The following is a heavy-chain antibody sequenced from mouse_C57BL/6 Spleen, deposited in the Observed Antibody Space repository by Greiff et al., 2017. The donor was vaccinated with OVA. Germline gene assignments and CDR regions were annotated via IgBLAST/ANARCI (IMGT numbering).Heavy chain of an antibody. CDR3: ARGEYGNYGGYAMDY. D-gene: IGHD2-1*01. Sequence: EVQLVESGGDLVKPGGSLKLSCAASGFTLSSYGMSWVRQTPDKRLEWVATISSGGSYTYYPDSVKGRFTISRDNAKNTLYLQMSSLKSEDTAMYYCARGEYGNYGGYAMDYWGQGTSVTVSS. CDR1: GFTLSSYG. CDR2: ISSGGSYT. V-gene: IGHV5-6*01. J-gene: IGHJ4*01.